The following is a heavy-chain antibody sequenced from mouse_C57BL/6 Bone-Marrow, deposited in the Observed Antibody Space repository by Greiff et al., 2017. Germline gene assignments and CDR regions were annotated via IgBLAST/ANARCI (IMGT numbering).Heavy chain of an antibody. CDR3: ARLITTVAPFAY. J-gene: IGHJ3*01. CDR1: GFTFSSYT. CDR2: ISGGGGNT. V-gene: IGHV5-9*01. D-gene: IGHD1-1*01. Sequence: EVHLVESGGGLVKPGGSLKLSCAASGFTFSSYTMSWVRQTPEKRLEWVATISGGGGNTYYPDSVKGRFTISRDNAKNTLYLQMSSLTSEDTALYYCARLITTVAPFAYWGKGTLVTVSA.